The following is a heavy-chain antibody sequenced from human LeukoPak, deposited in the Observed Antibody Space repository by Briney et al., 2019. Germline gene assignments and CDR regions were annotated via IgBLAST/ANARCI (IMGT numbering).Heavy chain of an antibody. CDR1: GFPFNTYW. CDR3: ATYYDILTGLDGFDY. V-gene: IGHV3-21*01. CDR2: ISSSSSYI. J-gene: IGHJ4*02. D-gene: IGHD3-9*01. Sequence: GGSLRLSCAASGFPFNTYWMTWVRLAPGKGLVWVSSISSSSSYIYYADSVKGRFTISRDNAKNSLYLQMNSLRAEDTAVYYCATYYDILTGLDGFDYWGQGTLVTVSS.